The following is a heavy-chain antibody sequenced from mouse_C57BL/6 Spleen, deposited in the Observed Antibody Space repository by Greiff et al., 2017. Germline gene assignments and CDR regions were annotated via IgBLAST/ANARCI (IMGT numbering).Heavy chain of an antibody. CDR2: IYPGSGNT. V-gene: IGHV1-66*01. CDR1: GYSFTSYY. CDR3: ARRPIYGPSFDY. D-gene: IGHD1-1*01. J-gene: IGHJ2*01. Sequence: ESGPELVKPGASVKISCKASGYSFTSYYIHWVKQRPGQGLEWIGWIYPGSGNTKYNEKFKGKATLTADTSSSTAYMQLSSLTSEDSAVYYCARRPIYGPSFDYWGQGTTLTVSS.